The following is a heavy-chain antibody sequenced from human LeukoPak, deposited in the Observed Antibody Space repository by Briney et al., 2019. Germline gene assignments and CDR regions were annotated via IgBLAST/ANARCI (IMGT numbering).Heavy chain of an antibody. D-gene: IGHD2-21*02. CDR1: GFTFSSYA. CDR3: AKRDRPCSGDCSAPYYFDY. J-gene: IGHJ4*02. Sequence: GGSLRLSCAASGFTFSSYAMSWVRQTPGKGLEWVSSISSSGRNTYYADSVKGRFTISRDNSENTLYLQVSSLRAEDTAVYYCAKRDRPCSGDCSAPYYFDYWGQGTLVTASS. CDR2: ISSSGRNT. V-gene: IGHV3-23*01.